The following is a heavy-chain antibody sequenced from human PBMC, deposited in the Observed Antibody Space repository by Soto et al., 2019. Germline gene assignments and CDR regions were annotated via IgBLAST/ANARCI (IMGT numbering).Heavy chain of an antibody. J-gene: IGHJ2*01. D-gene: IGHD2-2*01. Sequence: GGSLRLSCAASGFTFSSYSMNWVRQAPGKGLEWVAYISSSSSTIYYADSVKGRFTLSRDNAKNSLSLQMKSLRAEDTAVYYCAGDLFVVVPAEPFDLWGRGTLVTVSS. CDR3: AGDLFVVVPAEPFDL. CDR2: ISSSSSTI. CDR1: GFTFSSYS. V-gene: IGHV3-48*01.